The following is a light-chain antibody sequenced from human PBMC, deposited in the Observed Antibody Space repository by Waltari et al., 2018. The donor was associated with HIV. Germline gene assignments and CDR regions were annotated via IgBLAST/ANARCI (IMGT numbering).Light chain of an antibody. CDR2: EVN. V-gene: IGLV2-8*01. CDR3: TSYAGSNNLVI. J-gene: IGLJ2*01. CDR1: SSDVGPYDY. Sequence: QSALTQPPSASGSPGQSVTISCTGTSSDVGPYDYVSWYQQHPDKAPRLIIYEVNKRPSGVPDRFSGSKSCNTASLTVSGLQAEDEADYYCTSYAGSNNLVIFGGGTKVTVL.